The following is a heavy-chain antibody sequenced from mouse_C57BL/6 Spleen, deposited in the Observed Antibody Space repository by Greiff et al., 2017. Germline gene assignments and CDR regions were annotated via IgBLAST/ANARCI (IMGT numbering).Heavy chain of an antibody. CDR2: IYPGDGDT. CDR1: GYAFSSSW. D-gene: IGHD2-4*01. J-gene: IGHJ3*01. Sequence: QVQLQQSGPELVKPGASVKISCKASGYAFSSSWMNWVKQRPGKGLEWIGRIYPGDGDTNYNGKFKGKATLTADKSSSTAYMQLSSLTSADSAVYYCARAYYDYAGAWFAYWGQGTLVTVSA. V-gene: IGHV1-82*01. CDR3: ARAYYDYAGAWFAY.